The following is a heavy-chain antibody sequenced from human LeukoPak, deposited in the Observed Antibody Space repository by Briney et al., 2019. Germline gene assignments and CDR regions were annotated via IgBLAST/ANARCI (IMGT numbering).Heavy chain of an antibody. CDR1: GGSISSYY. CDR2: IYYSGST. D-gene: IGHD5-18*01. CDR3: ARNSGYSYGKRREFDY. Sequence: SETLSLTCTVSGGSISSYYWSWIRQPPGKGLEWIGYIYYSGSTNYNPSLKSRVTISVDTSKNQFSLKLSSVTAADTAVYYCARNSGYSYGKRREFDYWGQGTLVTVSS. V-gene: IGHV4-59*01. J-gene: IGHJ4*02.